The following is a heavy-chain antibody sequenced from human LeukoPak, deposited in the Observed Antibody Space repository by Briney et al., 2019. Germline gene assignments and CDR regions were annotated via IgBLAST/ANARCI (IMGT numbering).Heavy chain of an antibody. Sequence: PSETLSLTCAVYGGSFSGYYWSWIRQPPGKGLEWIGEIYHSGSTNYNPSLKSRVTISVDTSKNQFSLKLSSVTAADTAVYYCARGLICWGQGTLVTVSS. J-gene: IGHJ4*02. CDR1: GGSFSGYY. V-gene: IGHV4-34*01. CDR2: IYHSGST. D-gene: IGHD3-16*01. CDR3: ARGLIC.